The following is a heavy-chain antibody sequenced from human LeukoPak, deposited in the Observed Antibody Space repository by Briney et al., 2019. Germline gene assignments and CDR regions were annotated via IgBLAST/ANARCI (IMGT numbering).Heavy chain of an antibody. V-gene: IGHV3-48*01. Sequence: QPGGSLRLSCAASGFTFNSYSMNWVRQAPGKGLEWVSYISSSRSTIYYADSVKGRFTISRDNAKNSLYLQMNSLRAEDTAVYYCARVYGDYWGQGALVTVSS. J-gene: IGHJ4*02. CDR3: ARVYGDY. CDR1: GFTFNSYS. CDR2: ISSSRSTI. D-gene: IGHD3-10*01.